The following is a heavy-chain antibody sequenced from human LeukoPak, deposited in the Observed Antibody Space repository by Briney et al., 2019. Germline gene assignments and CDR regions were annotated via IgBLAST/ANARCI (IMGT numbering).Heavy chain of an antibody. J-gene: IGHJ5*02. V-gene: IGHV1-69*13. CDR2: IIPIFGTA. CDR1: GGTFSSYA. D-gene: IGHD2-21*02. Sequence: AASVKVSCKASGGTFSSYAISWVRQAPGQGLEWMGGIIPIFGTANYAQKFQGRVTITADESTSTAYMELSSLRSEDTAVYYCARDHCGGDCFGFSWGQGTLVTVSS. CDR3: ARDHCGGDCFGFS.